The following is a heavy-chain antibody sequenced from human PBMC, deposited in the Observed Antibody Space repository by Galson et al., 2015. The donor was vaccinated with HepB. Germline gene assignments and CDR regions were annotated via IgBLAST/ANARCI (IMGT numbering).Heavy chain of an antibody. J-gene: IGHJ6*04. CDR1: GFMFSSYW. CDR3: ARDHPDDFWSGRLDV. CDR2: IKQDGSEK. V-gene: IGHV3-7*03. Sequence: SLRLSCAASGFMFSSYWMTWVRQAPGKGLEWVANIKQDGSEKYYVDSVKGRFSIYRDNDKNSLFLQMNSLRAEDTAVYYCARDHPDDFWSGRLDVWGKGTTVTVSS. D-gene: IGHD3-3*01.